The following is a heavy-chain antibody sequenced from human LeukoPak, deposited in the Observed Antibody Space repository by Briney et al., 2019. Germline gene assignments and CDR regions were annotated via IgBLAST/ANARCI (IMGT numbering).Heavy chain of an antibody. CDR3: ARGAMVRGVILTHYFDF. CDR2: IYYSGST. D-gene: IGHD3-10*01. V-gene: IGHV4-59*01. Sequence: PSETLSLTCTVSGGSISSYYWSWIPQPPGKGLEWIGYIYYSGSTNYNPSLKSRVTISVDTSKNQFSLKLTSVTAADTAVYYCARGAMVRGVILTHYFDFWGQGTLVTVSS. CDR1: GGSISSYY. J-gene: IGHJ4*02.